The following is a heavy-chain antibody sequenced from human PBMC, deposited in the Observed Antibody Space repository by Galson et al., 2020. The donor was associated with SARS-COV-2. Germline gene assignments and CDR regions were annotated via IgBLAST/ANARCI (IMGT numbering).Heavy chain of an antibody. J-gene: IGHJ4*02. D-gene: IGHD1-26*01. CDR1: GFTFSSYA. CDR2: ISGSGGST. V-gene: IGHV3-23*01. Sequence: GESLKISCAASGFTFSSYAMSWVRQAPGKGLEWVSGISGSGGSTYYADSVKGRFTISRDNSKNTLYLQMNSLRAEDTAVYYCAKGPASGSYYKLDYFDYWDQGTLVTVSS. CDR3: AKGPASGSYYKLDYFDY.